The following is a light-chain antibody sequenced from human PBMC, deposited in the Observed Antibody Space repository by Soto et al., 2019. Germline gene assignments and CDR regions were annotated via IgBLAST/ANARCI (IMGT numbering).Light chain of an antibody. J-gene: IGKJ5*01. V-gene: IGKV3-15*01. CDR2: GAS. CDR1: QSVSSN. CDR3: QQYDNWPIT. Sequence: EKVMTQSPATLSVSPGERATLSCSASQSVSSNLAWYQQKPGQAPRLLISGASTRATGIPARLSGSGSGTEFTLTISSLRSEDFAVYYCQQYDNWPITFGQGTRLEIK.